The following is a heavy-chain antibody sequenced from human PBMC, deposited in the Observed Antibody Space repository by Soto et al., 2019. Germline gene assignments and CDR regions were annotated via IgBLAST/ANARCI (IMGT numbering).Heavy chain of an antibody. Sequence: GGSLRLSCAASGFTVSTDWMYWVRQAPGKGLEWVSLIKSGGNTYYADSVEGRFTISRDNSKNTVYLQMNSLRAEDTAVYYCVRENYYYGMDVWGQGITVTVS. J-gene: IGHJ6*02. V-gene: IGHV3-66*01. CDR3: VRENYYYGMDV. CDR1: GFTVSTDW. CDR2: IKSGGNT.